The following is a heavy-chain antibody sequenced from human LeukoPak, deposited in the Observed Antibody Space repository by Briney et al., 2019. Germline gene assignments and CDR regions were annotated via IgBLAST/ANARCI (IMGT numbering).Heavy chain of an antibody. CDR1: EFTFSDYW. D-gene: IGHD4-11*01. J-gene: IGHJ4*02. V-gene: IGHV3-7*01. CDR3: ARDSGDTVTPSRPYFDY. Sequence: GGSLRLSCAASEFTFSDYWMSWVRQAPGKGLGWVANIKQDGSEKYYVDSVKGRFTISRDSAENSLYLQMNSLRAEDTAVYYCARDSGDTVTPSRPYFDYWGQGTLVTVSS. CDR2: IKQDGSEK.